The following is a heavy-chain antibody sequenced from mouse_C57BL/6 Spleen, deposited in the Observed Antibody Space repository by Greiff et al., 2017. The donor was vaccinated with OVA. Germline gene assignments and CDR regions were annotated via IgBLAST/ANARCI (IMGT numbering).Heavy chain of an antibody. CDR2: IDPENGDT. CDR1: GFNIKDDY. J-gene: IGHJ3*01. CDR3: TTRAGSSPSWFAY. Sequence: EVQLQQSGAELVRPGASVKLSCTASGFNIKDDYMHWVKQRPEQGLEWIGWIDPENGDTEYASKFQGKATITADTSSNTAYLQLSSLTSEDTAVYYCTTRAGSSPSWFAYWGQGTLVTVSA. D-gene: IGHD1-1*01. V-gene: IGHV14-4*01.